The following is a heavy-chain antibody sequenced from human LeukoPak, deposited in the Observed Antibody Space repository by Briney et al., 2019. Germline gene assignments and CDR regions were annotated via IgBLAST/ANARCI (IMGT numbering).Heavy chain of an antibody. CDR1: EFALRKYN. CDR3: AALMGTSWDDV. CDR2: ILYDGSNY. D-gene: IGHD6-13*01. Sequence: GGFPRLSCTGSEFALRKYNMHWVRQAPGQGLEWVALILYDGSNYYDADSVRGRFTISRDNSKDTVYLDMHSLRPEDTAIYYCAALMGTSWDDVWGQGTPVIVSS. V-gene: IGHV3-30*04. J-gene: IGHJ6*02.